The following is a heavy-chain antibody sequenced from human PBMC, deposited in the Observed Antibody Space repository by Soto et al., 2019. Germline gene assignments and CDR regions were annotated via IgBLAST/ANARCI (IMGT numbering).Heavy chain of an antibody. Sequence: GGSLRLSCAASGFTFSSYSMNWVRQAPGKGLEWVSYISSSSSTIYYADSVKGRFTISRDNAKNSLYLQMNSLRAEDTAVYYCARGRAEYSSDGFGSFDPWGQGTLVTVSS. J-gene: IGHJ5*02. D-gene: IGHD6-19*01. CDR1: GFTFSSYS. CDR2: ISSSSSTI. CDR3: ARGRAEYSSDGFGSFDP. V-gene: IGHV3-48*01.